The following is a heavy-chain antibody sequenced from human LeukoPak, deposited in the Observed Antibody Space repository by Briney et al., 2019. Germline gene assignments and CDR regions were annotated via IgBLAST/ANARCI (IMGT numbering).Heavy chain of an antibody. CDR1: GFTFSNNW. Sequence: PGGSLRLSCAASGFTFSNNWMTWVRQAPGKGLEWVATIKQDGSDKYYVNSVKGRFSISRDNAKNSLYLQMNSLRAEDTAVYYCARAQGYCSSTSCYPYYYYGMDVWGQGTTVTVSS. CDR3: ARAQGYCSSTSCYPYYYYGMDV. D-gene: IGHD2-2*01. V-gene: IGHV3-7*01. CDR2: IKQDGSDK. J-gene: IGHJ6*02.